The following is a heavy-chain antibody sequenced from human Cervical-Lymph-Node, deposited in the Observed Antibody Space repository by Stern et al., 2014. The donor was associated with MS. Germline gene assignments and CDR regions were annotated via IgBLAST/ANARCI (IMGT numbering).Heavy chain of an antibody. J-gene: IGHJ4*02. CDR2: ILYRGTNE. V-gene: IGHV3-30*03. CDR1: GFSLSSYG. Sequence: MQLVESGGGVVQPGRSLRLSCAASGFSLSSYGMHWVRQAPGTGLEWVAFILYRGTNEHYADSVKGRFTISRDNSKNTLYLEMNSLRANDTAIYYCVRAVDSRGYWGQGTLVTVSS. D-gene: IGHD5-12*01. CDR3: VRAVDSRGY.